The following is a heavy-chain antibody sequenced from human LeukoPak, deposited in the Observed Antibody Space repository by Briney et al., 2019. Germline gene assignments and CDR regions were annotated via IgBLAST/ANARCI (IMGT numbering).Heavy chain of an antibody. CDR1: GFPFNTHA. CDR2: INPNSGGT. J-gene: IGHJ4*02. D-gene: IGHD3-22*01. Sequence: GASVKVSCRASGFPFNTHAVAWVRQAPGQGLEWMGWINPNSGGTNYAQKFQGRVTMTRDTSISTAYMELSRLRSDDTAVYYCAQADSSGYYLVYWGQGTLVTVSS. CDR3: AQADSSGYYLVY. V-gene: IGHV1-2*02.